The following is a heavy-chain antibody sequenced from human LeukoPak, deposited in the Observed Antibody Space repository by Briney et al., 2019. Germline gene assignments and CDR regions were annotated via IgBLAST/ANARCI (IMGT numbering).Heavy chain of an antibody. J-gene: IGHJ5*02. CDR1: GYTFTTYD. D-gene: IGHD3-10*01. CDR2: MHPNSGNT. V-gene: IGHV1-8*01. CDR3: ARDRTMVRGVIIRSVWFDP. Sequence: ASVKVSCKASGYTFTTYDINWVRQATGQGLEWMGWMHPNSGNTGYAQKFQGRVTMTRNTSISTAYMELSSLRSEDTAVYYCARDRTMVRGVIIRSVWFDPWGQGTLVTVSS.